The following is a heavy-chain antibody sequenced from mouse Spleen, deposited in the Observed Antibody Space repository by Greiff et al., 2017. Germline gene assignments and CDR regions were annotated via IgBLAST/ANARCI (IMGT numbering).Heavy chain of an antibody. CDR3: ARRESTFFDY. CDR2: ISSGGSYT. D-gene: IGHD1-1*01. J-gene: IGHJ2*01. CDR1: GFTFSSYA. Sequence: EVKLMESGGGLVKPGGSLKLSCAASGFTFSSYAMSWVRQTPEKRLEWVATISSGGSYTYYPDSVKGRFTISRDNAKNTLYLQMSSLRSEDTAMYYCARRESTFFDYWGQGTTLTVSS. V-gene: IGHV5-9-1*01.